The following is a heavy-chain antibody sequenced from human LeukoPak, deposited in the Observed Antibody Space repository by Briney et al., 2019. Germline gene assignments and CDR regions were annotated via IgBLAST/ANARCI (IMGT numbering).Heavy chain of an antibody. V-gene: IGHV3-72*01. Sequence: PGGSLRLSRTVSGFTFTDHNMDWVRQAPGKGLEWVGRITSKADSYTTEYATSVKGRFTVSGNTLKNSLYLQMNSLKTEDTAVYYCTRSPLHVGPHDYWGQGTLVTVSS. CDR3: TRSPLHVGPHDY. CDR2: ITSKADSYTT. D-gene: IGHD1-26*01. J-gene: IGHJ4*02. CDR1: GFTFTDHN.